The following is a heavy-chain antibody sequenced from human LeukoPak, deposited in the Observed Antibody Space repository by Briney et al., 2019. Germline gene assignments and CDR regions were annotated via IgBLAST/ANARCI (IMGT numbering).Heavy chain of an antibody. J-gene: IGHJ4*02. CDR3: ARVRWGGLYYFDY. D-gene: IGHD3-16*01. CDR1: GFTFSSYW. Sequence: PAGSLRLSCAASGFTFSSYWMHWVRQAPGKGLVGVSRINSGGRSTNYADSVRGRFTISRDNAKNTPYLQMTGLRAEDTAVYYCARVRWGGLYYFDYWGQGTLVTVSS. CDR2: INSGGRST. V-gene: IGHV3-74*01.